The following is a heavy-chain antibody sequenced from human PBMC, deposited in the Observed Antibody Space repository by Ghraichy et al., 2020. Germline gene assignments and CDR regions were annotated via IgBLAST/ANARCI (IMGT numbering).Heavy chain of an antibody. CDR1: GFTFSTYW. D-gene: IGHD3/OR15-3a*01. Sequence: GGSLRLSFVVSGFTFSTYWMTWVRQAPGKGLEWVAYMNQDGSGIHYVDSVKGRFTISRENAKNSLYLQMNSLRAEDTAVYYCARDPSAGSMAWYYFDYWSQGNLVPVSS. J-gene: IGHJ4*02. V-gene: IGHV3-7*03. CDR3: ARDPSAGSMAWYYFDY. CDR2: MNQDGSGI.